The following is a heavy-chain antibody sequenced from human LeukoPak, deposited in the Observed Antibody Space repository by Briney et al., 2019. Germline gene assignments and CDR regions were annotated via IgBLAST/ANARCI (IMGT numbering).Heavy chain of an antibody. D-gene: IGHD3-10*01. V-gene: IGHV3-74*01. CDR2: VNGDGSST. CDR1: GFTFSSYW. Sequence: PGGTLRLSCVASGFTFSSYWMHWVHQAPGKGLVWVSRVNGDGSSTDNADSVKGRFTISRDNAKNTLYLQMNSLRAEDMAVYYCARDLDASGSCHWFYPWVQGTLVTVSS. J-gene: IGHJ5*02. CDR3: ARDLDASGSCHWFYP.